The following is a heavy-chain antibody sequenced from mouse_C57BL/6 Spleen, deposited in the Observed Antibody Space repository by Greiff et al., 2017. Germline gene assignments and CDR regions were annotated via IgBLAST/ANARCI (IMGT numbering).Heavy chain of an antibody. CDR1: GYSITSGYY. CDR2: ISYDGSH. CDR3: ARGPCYDDYDVGAMDY. J-gene: IGHJ4*01. V-gene: IGHV3-6*01. Sequence: LQESGPGLVKPSQSLSLTCSVTGYSITSGYYWNWIRQFPGNKLEWMGYISYDGSHNSNPSLKNRISITRDTSNNQFFLKLNSVTTEDTATYYCARGPCYDDYDVGAMDYWGQGTSVTVSS. D-gene: IGHD2-4*01.